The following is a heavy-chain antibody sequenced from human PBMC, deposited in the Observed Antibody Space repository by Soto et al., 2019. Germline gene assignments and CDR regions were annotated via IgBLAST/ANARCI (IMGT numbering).Heavy chain of an antibody. CDR1: GFTFRDYS. J-gene: IGHJ5*01. CDR2: ISSKSTFI. CDR3: ARLGISALDS. V-gene: IGHV3-21*01. Sequence: GSLRLSCAASGFTFRDYSLNWVRQAPGKGLEWASSISSKSTFIHYADSVKGRFTISRDNAKNSLYLQMDSLRDDDTAVYFCARLGISALDSWGQGALVTVSS. D-gene: IGHD2-15*01.